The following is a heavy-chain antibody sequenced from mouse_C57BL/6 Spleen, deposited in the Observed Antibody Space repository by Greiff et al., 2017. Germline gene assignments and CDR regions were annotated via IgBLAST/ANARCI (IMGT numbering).Heavy chain of an antibody. V-gene: IGHV1-80*01. J-gene: IGHJ4*01. CDR2: IYPGDGDT. Sequence: QVQLQQSGAELVKPGASVKISCKASGYAFSSYWLNWVKQRPGKGLEWIGQIYPGDGDTNYNGKFKGKATLTADKSSSTAYMQLSSLTSEDSAVYFCARKGNYYSNYSAMDYWGQGTSVTVSS. D-gene: IGHD2-5*01. CDR3: ARKGNYYSNYSAMDY. CDR1: GYAFSSYW.